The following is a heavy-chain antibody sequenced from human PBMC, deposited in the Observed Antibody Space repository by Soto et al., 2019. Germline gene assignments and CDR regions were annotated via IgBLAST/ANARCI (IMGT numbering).Heavy chain of an antibody. D-gene: IGHD3-10*01. CDR3: GRQAALWEKVDF. Sequence: GGSLRLSCVVSGFTFAKYWMHWVRQAPGKGLVWVARIETDGATQTYADSVEGRFTISRDNAKNTLYLHMNSLRAEDTAVYYCGRQAALWEKVDFRGHGTPVTVSS. J-gene: IGHJ1*01. V-gene: IGHV3-74*01. CDR1: GFTFAKYW. CDR2: IETDGATQ.